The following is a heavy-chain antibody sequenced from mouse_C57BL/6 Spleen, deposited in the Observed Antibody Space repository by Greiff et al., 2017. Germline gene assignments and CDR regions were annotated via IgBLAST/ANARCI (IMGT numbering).Heavy chain of an antibody. CDR1: GFTFSDYY. J-gene: IGHJ1*03. CDR3: ARNWDWYFDV. Sequence: DVHLVESEGGLVQPGSSMKLSCTASGFTFSDYYTAWVRQVPEKGLEWVANINYDGSSTYYLDSLKSRFIISRDNAKNILYLQMSSLKSEDTATYYWARNWDWYFDVWGTGTTVTVSS. D-gene: IGHD4-1*01. V-gene: IGHV5-16*01. CDR2: INYDGSST.